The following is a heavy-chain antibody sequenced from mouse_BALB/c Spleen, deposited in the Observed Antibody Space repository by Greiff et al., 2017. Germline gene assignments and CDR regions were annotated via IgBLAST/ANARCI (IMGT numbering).Heavy chain of an antibody. Sequence: QVQLQQSGAGLVKPGASVKLSCKASGYTFTEYIIHWVKQRSGQGLEWIGWFYPGSGSIKYNEKFKGKATLTVDKSSSTAHMELLSLTSEDSAVYYCGRRLLFDYWGQGTTLTVSS. D-gene: IGHD3-2*02. CDR1: GYTFTEYI. CDR2: FYPGSGSI. CDR3: GRRLLFDY. J-gene: IGHJ2*01. V-gene: IGHV1-62-2*01.